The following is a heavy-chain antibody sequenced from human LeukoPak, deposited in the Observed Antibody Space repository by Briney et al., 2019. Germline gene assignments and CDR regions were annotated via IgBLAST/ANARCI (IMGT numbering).Heavy chain of an antibody. J-gene: IGHJ6*02. CDR3: ARDNTVTTSGYYYYGMDV. CDR1: GFSVSSNY. V-gene: IGHV3-66*01. Sequence: PGGSLRLSCAASGFSVSSNYMSWVREAPGKGLEWVSVIYSGGSTYYADSVKGRFTISRDNSKNTLYLQMNSLRAEDTAVYYCARDNTVTTSGYYYYGMDVWGQGTTVTVSS. CDR2: IYSGGST. D-gene: IGHD4-17*01.